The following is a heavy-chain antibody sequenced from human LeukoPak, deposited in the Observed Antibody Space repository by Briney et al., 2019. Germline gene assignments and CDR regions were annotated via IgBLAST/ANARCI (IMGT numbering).Heavy chain of an antibody. D-gene: IGHD3-22*01. V-gene: IGHV4-34*01. Sequence: NASQTLSLTCAVYGGSFSGYYWSWIRQPPGKGLEWIGEINHSGSTNYNPSLKSRVTISVDTSKNQFSLKLSSVTAADTAVYYCARIGWYYYDGGTFDYWGQGTLVTVSS. CDR3: ARIGWYYYDGGTFDY. J-gene: IGHJ4*02. CDR1: GGSFSGYY. CDR2: INHSGST.